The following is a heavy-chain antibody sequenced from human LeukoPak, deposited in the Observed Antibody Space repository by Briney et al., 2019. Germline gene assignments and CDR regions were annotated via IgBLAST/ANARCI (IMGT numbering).Heavy chain of an antibody. CDR2: IHYSGST. Sequence: SETLSLTCTVSGGSVSSYYWSWIRQPPGKGLEWIGYIHYSGSTNYNPSLKSRVTVSIDTSKNQFSLKVSSVTAADTAVYYCARWHYGSTSFDYWGQGTPVTVSS. CDR1: GGSVSSYY. V-gene: IGHV4-59*02. CDR3: ARWHYGSTSFDY. J-gene: IGHJ4*02. D-gene: IGHD3-10*01.